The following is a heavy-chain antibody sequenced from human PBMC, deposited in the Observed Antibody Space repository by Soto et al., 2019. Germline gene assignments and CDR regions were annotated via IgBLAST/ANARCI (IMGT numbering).Heavy chain of an antibody. J-gene: IGHJ5*02. CDR2: MNPGRGKT. D-gene: IGHD6-13*01. Sequence: ASVKVSCKASGYSFINFDISWVRQAAGQGPAWLGWMNPGRGKTGYTSKFQGRVAMTRDASTATLHLDLTSLTSDDTAVYYCARMASAGTLNWFDPWGPGTLVTV. CDR1: GYSFINFD. V-gene: IGHV1-8*02. CDR3: ARMASAGTLNWFDP.